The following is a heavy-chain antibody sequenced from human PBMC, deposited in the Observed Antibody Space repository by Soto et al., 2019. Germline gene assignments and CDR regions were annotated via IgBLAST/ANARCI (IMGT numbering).Heavy chain of an antibody. Sequence: GGPLRLSCSASGFIFSAYWLHWVRQVPGKGLVWVSRINTDGSDTIYADSVKGRFTVSRDNAKNRLYLQMRSLRADDTAVYFCARSQGDFFDYWGQGSLVTVSS. V-gene: IGHV3-74*01. CDR2: INTDGSDT. CDR1: GFIFSAYW. J-gene: IGHJ4*02. CDR3: ARSQGDFFDY.